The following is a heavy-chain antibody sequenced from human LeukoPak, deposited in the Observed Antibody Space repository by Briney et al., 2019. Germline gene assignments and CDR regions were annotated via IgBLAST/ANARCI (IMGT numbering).Heavy chain of an antibody. V-gene: IGHV4-61*01. J-gene: IGHJ6*03. CDR1: GYSISSGYY. D-gene: IGHD3-3*01. Sequence: SVTLSLTCTVSGYSISSGYYWGWIRQPPGKGLEWIGYIYYSGSTNYNPSLKSRVTISVDTSKNQFSLKLSSVTAADTAVYYCARMDFWSGYPLGVDVWGKGTTVTVSS. CDR2: IYYSGST. CDR3: ARMDFWSGYPLGVDV.